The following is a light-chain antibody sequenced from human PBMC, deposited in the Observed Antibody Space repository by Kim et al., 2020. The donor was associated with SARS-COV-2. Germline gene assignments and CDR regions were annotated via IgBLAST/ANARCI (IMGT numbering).Light chain of an antibody. CDR2: RDS. J-gene: IGLJ2*01. V-gene: IGLV3-9*01. CDR1: NIGSKN. CDR3: QVWDSSTVV. Sequence: SYELTQPLSVSVALGQTARITCGGNNIGSKNVHWYQQKPGQAAVLVIYRDSNRPSGIPERFSGSNSGNTATLTISRAQAGDEADYYCQVWDSSTVV.